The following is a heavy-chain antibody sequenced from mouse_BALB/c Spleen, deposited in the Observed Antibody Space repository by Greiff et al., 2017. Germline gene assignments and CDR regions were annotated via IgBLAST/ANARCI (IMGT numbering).Heavy chain of an antibody. CDR3: ARFYYGSSDAMDY. D-gene: IGHD1-1*01. Sequence: EVQVVESGGGLVQPGGSRKLSCAASGFTFSSFGMHWVRQAPEKGLEWVAYISSGSSTIYYADTVKGRFTISRDNPTNTLFLQMTSLRSEDTAMYYCARFYYGSSDAMDYWGQGTSVTVSS. CDR2: ISSGSSTI. V-gene: IGHV5-17*02. CDR1: GFTFSSFG. J-gene: IGHJ4*01.